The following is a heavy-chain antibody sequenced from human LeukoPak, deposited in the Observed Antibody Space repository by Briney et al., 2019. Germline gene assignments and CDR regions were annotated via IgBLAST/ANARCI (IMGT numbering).Heavy chain of an antibody. J-gene: IGHJ6*04. CDR1: GFTLDDYA. Sequence: PGGSLRLSCAASGFTLDDYAMHWVSQAPGKGLEWVSLISWDGGSTYYADSVKGRFTISRDNSRHTLYLQMNSLGAEDTALYYCAKDKEYSGFGPILSGYYYGMDVWVNGTTVTVSS. D-gene: IGHD5-12*01. CDR3: AKDKEYSGFGPILSGYYYGMDV. V-gene: IGHV3-43D*04. CDR2: ISWDGGST.